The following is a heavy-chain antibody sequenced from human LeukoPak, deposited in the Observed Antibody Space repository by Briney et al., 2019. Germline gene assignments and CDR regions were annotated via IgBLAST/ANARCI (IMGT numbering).Heavy chain of an antibody. CDR3: AKIVGAYYDFWSGGYYGMDV. Sequence: GGSLRLSCAASGFTFSSYGMHWVRQAPGKGLEWVAVISYDGSNKYYADSVKGRFTISRDNSKNTLYLQMNNLRAEDTAVYYCAKIVGAYYDFWSGGYYGMDVWGQGTTVTVSS. CDR2: ISYDGSNK. CDR1: GFTFSSYG. V-gene: IGHV3-30*18. D-gene: IGHD3-3*01. J-gene: IGHJ6*02.